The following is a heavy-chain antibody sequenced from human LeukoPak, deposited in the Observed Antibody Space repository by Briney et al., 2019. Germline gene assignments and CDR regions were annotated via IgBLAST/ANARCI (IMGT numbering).Heavy chain of an antibody. CDR2: IHHDESEK. J-gene: IGHJ4*02. D-gene: IGHD2-21*01. Sequence: GSLRLSCEASGFNLNYYWLGWVRQAPGKGLEWVALIHHDESEKYYVDSVKGRFSISRDNAKSSVYLQMDSLRVDDTAIYYCTRLVSQYYFDFWGQGALVSVSS. V-gene: IGHV3-7*01. CDR1: GFNLNYYW. CDR3: TRLVSQYYFDF.